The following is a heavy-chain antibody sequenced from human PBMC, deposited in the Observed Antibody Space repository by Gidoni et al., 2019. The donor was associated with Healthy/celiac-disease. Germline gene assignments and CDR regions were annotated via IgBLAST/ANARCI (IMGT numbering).Heavy chain of an antibody. CDR2: IYYSGST. CDR1: GASLSSSNYY. CDR3: ASRTTVTTRGLGAFDI. V-gene: IGHV4-39*01. Sequence: LQLQASVPGLVTPSETLSLTCTVSGASLSSSNYYWGWIRQPPGKGLEWIGSIYYSGSTYYNPSLKSRVTISVDTSKNQFSLKLSSVTAADTAVYYCASRTTVTTRGLGAFDIWGQGTMVTVSS. J-gene: IGHJ3*02. D-gene: IGHD4-17*01.